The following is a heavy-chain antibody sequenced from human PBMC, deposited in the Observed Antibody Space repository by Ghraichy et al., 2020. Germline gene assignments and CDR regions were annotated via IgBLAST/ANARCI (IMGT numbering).Heavy chain of an antibody. CDR1: GFTFSSYG. CDR2: ISYDGSNK. V-gene: IGHV3-30*18. Sequence: SCAASGFTFSSYGMHWVRQAPGKGLEWVAVISYDGSNKYYADSVKGRFTISRDNSKNTLYLQMNSLRAEDTAVYYCAKDHSGYDLSTVGDYWGQGTLVTVSS. J-gene: IGHJ4*02. CDR3: AKDHSGYDLSTVGDY. D-gene: IGHD5-12*01.